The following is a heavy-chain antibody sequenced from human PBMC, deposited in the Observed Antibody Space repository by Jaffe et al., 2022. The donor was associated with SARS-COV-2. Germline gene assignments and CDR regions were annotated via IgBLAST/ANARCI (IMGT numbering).Heavy chain of an antibody. V-gene: IGHV4-34*01. J-gene: IGHJ4*02. CDR1: GGSFSGYY. D-gene: IGHD3-22*01. CDR2: INHSGST. Sequence: QVQLQQWGAGLLKPSETLSLTCAVYGGSFSGYYWSWIRQPPGKGLEWIGEINHSGSTNYNPSLKSRVTISVDTSKNQFSLKLSSVTAADTAVYYCARGHNYYDSSGYYYNYWGQGTLVTVSS. CDR3: ARGHNYYDSSGYYYNY.